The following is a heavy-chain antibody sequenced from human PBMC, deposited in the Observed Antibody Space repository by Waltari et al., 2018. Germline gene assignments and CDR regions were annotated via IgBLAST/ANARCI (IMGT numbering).Heavy chain of an antibody. J-gene: IGHJ5*02. V-gene: IGHV4-34*01. D-gene: IGHD3-9*01. CDR3: ARGGRDMSRFDP. CDR2: INHSGST. Sequence: QVQLQQWGAGLLKPSETLSLTCAVYGGSFSGYYWSWIRQPPGKGLEWIGEINHSGSTNYNPSLKSRVTISVDTSKNQFSLKLSSVTAADTAVYYCARGGRDMSRFDPWGQGTLVTVSS. CDR1: GGSFSGYY.